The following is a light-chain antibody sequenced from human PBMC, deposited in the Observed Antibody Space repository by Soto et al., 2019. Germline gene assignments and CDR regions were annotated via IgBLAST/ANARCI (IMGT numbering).Light chain of an antibody. V-gene: IGKV3-15*01. CDR1: QSVSSY. CDR2: AAS. Sequence: EIVFTQSPSTLSLSPGERATLSCRASQSVSSYLAWYQQKPGQAPRLLIYAASTRATGIPARFSGSGSGTEFTLTISSLQSEDFAVYYCQQYNNWLTFDGGTKVDI. CDR3: QQYNNWLT. J-gene: IGKJ4*01.